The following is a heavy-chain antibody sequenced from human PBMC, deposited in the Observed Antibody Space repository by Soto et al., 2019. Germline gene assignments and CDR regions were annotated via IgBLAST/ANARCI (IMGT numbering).Heavy chain of an antibody. CDR1: GGSISSSSYY. D-gene: IGHD2-15*01. CDR3: ARALTDIVVVVAASPGWFDP. J-gene: IGHJ5*02. V-gene: IGHV4-39*01. Sequence: SETLSLTCTVSGGSISSSSYYWGWIRHPPGKGLEWIGSIYYSGSTYYNPSLKSRVTISVDTSKNQFSLKLSSVTAADTAVYYCARALTDIVVVVAASPGWFDPWGQGTLVTVSS. CDR2: IYYSGST.